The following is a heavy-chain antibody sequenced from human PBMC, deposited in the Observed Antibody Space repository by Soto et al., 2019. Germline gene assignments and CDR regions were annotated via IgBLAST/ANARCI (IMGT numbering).Heavy chain of an antibody. CDR2: IYPGDSDT. CDR1: GYMFTSYW. CDR3: ARLGIAAASTPYGMDV. Sequence: GESLKISCQGSGYMFTSYWITWVRQMPGKGLEWMGIIYPGDSDTRYSPSFQGQVTISADKSISTAYLQWSSLKASDTAMYYCARLGIAAASTPYGMDVWGQGTTVTVSS. J-gene: IGHJ6*02. D-gene: IGHD6-13*01. V-gene: IGHV5-51*01.